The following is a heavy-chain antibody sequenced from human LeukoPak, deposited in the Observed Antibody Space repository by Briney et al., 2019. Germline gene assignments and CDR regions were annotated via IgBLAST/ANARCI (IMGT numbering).Heavy chain of an antibody. CDR2: IYYSGST. J-gene: IGHJ3*02. V-gene: IGHV4-38-2*01. D-gene: IGHD5-24*01. CDR3: ARGVWEGWLQLSSNAFDI. Sequence: PGGSLRLSCAASGFTFSDYYMSWIRQPPGKGLEWIGSIYYSGSTYYNPSLKSRVTISVGTSKNQFSLKLSSVTAADTAVYYCARGVWEGWLQLSSNAFDIWGQGTMVTVSS. CDR1: GFTFSDYY.